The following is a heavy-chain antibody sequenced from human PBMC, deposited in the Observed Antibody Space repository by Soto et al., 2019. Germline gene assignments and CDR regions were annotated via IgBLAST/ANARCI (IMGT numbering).Heavy chain of an antibody. J-gene: IGHJ4*02. CDR3: ARRYGGHFDY. CDR2: IYYSGST. D-gene: IGHD4-17*01. Sequence: QVQLQESGPGLVKPSETLSLTCTVSGGSISSYYWSWIRQPPGKGLEWIGYIYYSGSTNYNPSLKSRVTMSVDTSKTQFALKLSSVTAADTAVYYCARRYGGHFDYWGQGTLVTVSS. CDR1: GGSISSYY. V-gene: IGHV4-59*08.